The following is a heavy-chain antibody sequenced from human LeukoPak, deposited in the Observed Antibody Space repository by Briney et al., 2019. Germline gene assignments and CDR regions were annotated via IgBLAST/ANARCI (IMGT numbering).Heavy chain of an antibody. Sequence: ASVKVSCKASGYTFSVYWIHWVRQAPGQGLEWMGWINPNSGGTNYAQKFQGRVTMTRDTSISTAYMELSRLRSDDTAVYYCASPLCSGGSCYPDYWGQGTLVTVSS. D-gene: IGHD2-15*01. J-gene: IGHJ4*02. CDR3: ASPLCSGGSCYPDY. CDR2: INPNSGGT. CDR1: GYTFSVYW. V-gene: IGHV1-2*02.